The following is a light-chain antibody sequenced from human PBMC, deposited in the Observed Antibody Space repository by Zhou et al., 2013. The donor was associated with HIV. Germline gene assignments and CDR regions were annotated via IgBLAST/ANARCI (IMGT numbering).Light chain of an antibody. CDR3: QQYDTYIT. Sequence: DVRLTQSPSTLSASEGDRVTLTCRASHNINSWLAWYQEKPGKAPKLLIYKASILETGVPSRFSGSGSGTEFTLSISNLQPDDSATYYCQQYDTYITFGQGTKLEMK. CDR2: KAS. CDR1: HNINSW. V-gene: IGKV1-5*03. J-gene: IGKJ2*01.